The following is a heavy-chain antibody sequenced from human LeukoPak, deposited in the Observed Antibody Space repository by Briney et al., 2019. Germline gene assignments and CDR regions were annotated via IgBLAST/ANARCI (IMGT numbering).Heavy chain of an antibody. CDR3: AKAGIGVVGYFDY. D-gene: IGHD6-19*01. CDR1: GFTVSSNY. CDR2: IRGSGGGT. Sequence: GGSLRLSCAASGFTVSSNYMSWVRQAPGKGLEWVSAIRGSGGGTYYADSVKGRFTISRDNSKNTLYLQMNSLRDEDTALYYCAKAGIGVVGYFDYWGQGTLVTVSS. V-gene: IGHV3-23*01. J-gene: IGHJ4*02.